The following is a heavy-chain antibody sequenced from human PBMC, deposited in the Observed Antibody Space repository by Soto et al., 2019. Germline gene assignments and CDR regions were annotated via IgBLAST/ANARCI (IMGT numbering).Heavy chain of an antibody. CDR3: ASIVVGAQDYYYYGMDV. V-gene: IGHV3-30-3*01. D-gene: IGHD2-15*01. Sequence: PGGSLRLSCAASGFTFSSYAMHWFRQAPGKGLEWVAVISYDGSNKYYADSVKGRFTISRDNSKNTLYLQMNSLRAEDTAVYYCASIVVGAQDYYYYGMDVWGQGTTVTVSS. CDR1: GFTFSSYA. CDR2: ISYDGSNK. J-gene: IGHJ6*02.